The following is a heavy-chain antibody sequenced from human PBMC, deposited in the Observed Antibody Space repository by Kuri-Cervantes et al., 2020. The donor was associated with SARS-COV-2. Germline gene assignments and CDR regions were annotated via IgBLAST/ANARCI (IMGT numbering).Heavy chain of an antibody. J-gene: IGHJ4*02. CDR3: SSSLIYTFDY. V-gene: IGHV3-30*19. Sequence: GESLKISCAASGFTFSDYYMSWIRQAPGKGLECVAVISYDGSNKYYADSVKGRFTISRDNSKNTLYLQMNSLRAEDTAVYYCSSSLIYTFDYWGQGTLVTVSS. CDR1: GFTFSDYY. CDR2: ISYDGSNK. D-gene: IGHD6-13*01.